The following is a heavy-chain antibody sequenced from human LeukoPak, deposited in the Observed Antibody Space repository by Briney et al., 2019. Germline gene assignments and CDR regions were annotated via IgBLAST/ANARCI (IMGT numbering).Heavy chain of an antibody. D-gene: IGHD4-17*01. CDR3: TRLDDYES. CDR1: GFTFSGSA. V-gene: IGHV3-73*01. CDR2: IKNKANNYAT. Sequence: PGGSLRLSYAASGFTFSGSAMHWVRQASGKGLEWFGRIKNKANNYATAYAASVKGRFTISRDDSKNTAYLQMNSLKIEDTAVYYCTRLDDYESWGQGTLVTVSS. J-gene: IGHJ5*02.